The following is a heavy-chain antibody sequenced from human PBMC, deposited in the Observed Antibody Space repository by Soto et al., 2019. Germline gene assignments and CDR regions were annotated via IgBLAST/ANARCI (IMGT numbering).Heavy chain of an antibody. V-gene: IGHV4-30-2*01. CDR1: GGSISSGGYS. J-gene: IGHJ4*02. CDR3: ARGQVVAAQH. D-gene: IGHD2-15*01. CDR2: IYHSGST. Sequence: TLYLTCAVSGGSISSGGYSWSWIRQPPGKGLEWIGYIYHSGSTYYNPSLKSRVTISVDRSKNQFSLKLSSVTAADTAVYYCARGQVVAAQHWGQGTLVTVSS.